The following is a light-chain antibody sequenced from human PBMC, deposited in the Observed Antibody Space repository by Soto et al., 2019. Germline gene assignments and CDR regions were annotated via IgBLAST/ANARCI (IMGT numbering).Light chain of an antibody. V-gene: IGLV2-11*01. CDR2: DAS. J-gene: IGLJ3*02. Sequence: QSALTQPRSVSGSPGQSVTISCTGTTGDVGAYNFVSWYQLHPGKAPKLMIYDASKRPSGVPDRCSASKSGNTASLTISGLQADDEADYYCCSYAGSFTWVFGGGTKLTVL. CDR3: CSYAGSFTWV. CDR1: TGDVGAYNF.